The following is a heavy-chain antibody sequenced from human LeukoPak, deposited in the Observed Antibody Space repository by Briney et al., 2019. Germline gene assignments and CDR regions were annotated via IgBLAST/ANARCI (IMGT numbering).Heavy chain of an antibody. J-gene: IGHJ6*02. V-gene: IGHV7-4-1*02. CDR1: VYTFTSYA. D-gene: IGHD3-3*01. CDR2: INTNTGSP. Sequence: ASVKVSCKASVYTFTSYAMNWVRQAPGQGLQWMGWINTNTGSPTYAQGFTGRFVFSLDTSVSTAYLQISSLKAEDTAVYYCARELRSDFWSGSPRGMDVWGLGTTVTVSS. CDR3: ARELRSDFWSGSPRGMDV.